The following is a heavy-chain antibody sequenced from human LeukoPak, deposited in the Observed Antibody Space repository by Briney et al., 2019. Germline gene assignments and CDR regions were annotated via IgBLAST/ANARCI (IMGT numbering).Heavy chain of an antibody. CDR3: GRGVSVTGGY. CDR1: GLTFSSYW. Sequence: PGGSLRLSCAASGLTFSSYWMSWVRQAPGKGLEWVSSISSSSSHIYYAASVKGRFTISRDNAKNSLYLQMNSLRAEDTAVDYGGRGVSVTGGYWGQGTLVTVSS. CDR2: ISSSSSHI. V-gene: IGHV3-21*01. J-gene: IGHJ4*02. D-gene: IGHD2-21*02.